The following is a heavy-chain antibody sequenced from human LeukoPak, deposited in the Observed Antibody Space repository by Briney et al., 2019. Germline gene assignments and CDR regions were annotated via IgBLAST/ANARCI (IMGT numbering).Heavy chain of an antibody. V-gene: IGHV4-4*07. Sequence: PSETLSLTCTVSGGSISSYYWSWIRQPAGKGLEWIGRIYTSGNTNYNPSLKSRVTISVDKSKNQFSLKLSSVTAADTALYYCARLARGGDYEAWFDPWGQGTLVTVSS. J-gene: IGHJ5*02. D-gene: IGHD4-17*01. CDR3: ARLARGGDYEAWFDP. CDR2: IYTSGNT. CDR1: GGSISSYY.